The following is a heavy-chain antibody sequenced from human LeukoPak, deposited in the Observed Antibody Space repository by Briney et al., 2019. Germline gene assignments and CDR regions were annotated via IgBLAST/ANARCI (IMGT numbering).Heavy chain of an antibody. CDR3: ARRLGSSSSNGRNWFDP. Sequence: PSETLSLTCTVSGGSISSSSYYWGWIRQPPGKGLEWIGSIYHSGSTYYNPSLKSRVTISVDTSKNQFSLKLSSVTAADTAVYYCARRLGSSSSNGRNWFDPWGQGTLVTVSS. J-gene: IGHJ5*02. V-gene: IGHV4-39*07. D-gene: IGHD6-6*01. CDR2: IYHSGST. CDR1: GGSISSSSYY.